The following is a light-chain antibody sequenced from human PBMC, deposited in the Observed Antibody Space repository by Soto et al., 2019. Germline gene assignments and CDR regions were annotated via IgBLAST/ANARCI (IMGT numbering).Light chain of an antibody. CDR1: QTVSSSY. CDR3: QQYGGSPRIT. J-gene: IGKJ5*01. V-gene: IGKV3-20*01. CDR2: GAS. Sequence: EIVLTQSPGTLSLSPGERATLSCRASQTVSSSYLAWYQQKPGQAPRLLIYGASNRATGIPDRFGGSGSGADFTLTISRLEPEDVAIYYCQQYGGSPRITFGQGTRLEIK.